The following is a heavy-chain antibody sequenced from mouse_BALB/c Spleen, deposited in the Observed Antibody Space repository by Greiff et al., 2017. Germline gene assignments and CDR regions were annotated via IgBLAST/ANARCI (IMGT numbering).Heavy chain of an antibody. CDR1: GYTFSSYW. V-gene: IGHV1-9*01. D-gene: IGHD2-3*01. CDR2: ILPGSGST. Sequence: VQLQQSGAELMKPGASVKISCKATGYTFSSYWIEWVKQRPGHGLEWIGEILPGSGSTNYNEKFKGKATFTADTSSNTAYMQLSSLTSEDSAVYYCARSLIYDGDPSYAMDYWGQGTSVTVAS. CDR3: ARSLIYDGDPSYAMDY. J-gene: IGHJ4*01.